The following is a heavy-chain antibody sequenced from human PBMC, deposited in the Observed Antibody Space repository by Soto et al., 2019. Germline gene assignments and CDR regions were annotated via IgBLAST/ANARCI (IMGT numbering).Heavy chain of an antibody. CDR2: ISYDGSHN. J-gene: IGHJ5*02. D-gene: IGHD6-19*01. Sequence: GGSLRFSCAASGFTFTNYGMHWVRHTPGKGLEWLAVISYDGSHNLHADSVKGRFTISRDNAKNSLYLQMNSLRAEDTAVYYCARDLSGIAVAGIPYNWFDPWGQGTLVTVSS. CDR1: GFTFTNYG. V-gene: IGHV3-30*03. CDR3: ARDLSGIAVAGIPYNWFDP.